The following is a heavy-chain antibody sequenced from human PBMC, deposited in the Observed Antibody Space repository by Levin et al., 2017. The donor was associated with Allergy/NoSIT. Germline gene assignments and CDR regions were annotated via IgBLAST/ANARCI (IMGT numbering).Heavy chain of an antibody. CDR2: IYYSGST. CDR3: ARLVMNGDYDPSGWYFDR. V-gene: IGHV4-59*08. D-gene: IGHD4-17*01. Sequence: SQTLSLTCTVSGGSISSYYWSWIRQPPGKGLEWIGYIYYSGSTNYNPSLTSRVTISVDTSKNQFSLKLSSVTAADTAVYYCARLVMNGDYDPSGWYFDRWGRGTLVTVSS. CDR1: GGSISSYY. J-gene: IGHJ2*01.